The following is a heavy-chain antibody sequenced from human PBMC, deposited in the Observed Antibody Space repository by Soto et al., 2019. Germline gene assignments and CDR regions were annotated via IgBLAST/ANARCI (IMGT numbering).Heavy chain of an antibody. V-gene: IGHV3-23*01. CDR2: ISGSGGST. Sequence: EVQLLESGGGLVQPGGSLRLSCAASGFTFSNYAVTWVRQAPGKGLEWVSTISGSGGSTYYADSVKGRFTISRDNSKNTLYQQMNSLRAEDTAVYYCAKDQGSSWYEIDYWGQGTLFTVSS. D-gene: IGHD6-13*01. CDR1: GFTFSNYA. J-gene: IGHJ4*02. CDR3: AKDQGSSWYEIDY.